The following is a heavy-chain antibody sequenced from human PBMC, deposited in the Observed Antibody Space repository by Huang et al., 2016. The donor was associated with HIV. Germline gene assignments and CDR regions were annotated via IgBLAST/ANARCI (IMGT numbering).Heavy chain of an antibody. Sequence: QLQLQESGPGLVKPSETLSLTCTVSGSSISSSYYWGWIRQPPGKGLGWIGNVYYGGKISYNPSLKSRVTISVDTSKNHIYLKVDSVTAADTAVYYCARPLTGTTALGYWGQGTLVTVSS. CDR3: ARPLTGTTALGY. CDR2: VYYGGKI. D-gene: IGHD1-20*01. V-gene: IGHV4-39*01. J-gene: IGHJ4*02. CDR1: GSSISSSYY.